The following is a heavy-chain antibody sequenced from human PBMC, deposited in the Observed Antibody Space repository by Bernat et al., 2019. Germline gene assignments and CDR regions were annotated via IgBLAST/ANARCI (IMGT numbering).Heavy chain of an antibody. V-gene: IGHV1-18*01. CDR3: ARDCSGGSCYPDEYYFDY. Sequence: QVQLVQSGAEVKKPGASVKVSCKASGYTFTSYGISWVRQASGQGLEWMGWISAYNGNTNYAQKLQGRGSMTTDTATGTAYMELRSMRSDDTAVYYCARDCSGGSCYPDEYYFDYWGQGTLVTVSS. CDR1: GYTFTSYG. CDR2: ISAYNGNT. J-gene: IGHJ4*02. D-gene: IGHD2-15*01.